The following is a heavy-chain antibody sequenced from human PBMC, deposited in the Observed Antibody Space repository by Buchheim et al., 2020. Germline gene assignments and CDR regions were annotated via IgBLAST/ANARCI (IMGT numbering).Heavy chain of an antibody. CDR3: AKFYGSGSRAFEY. Sequence: QLLESGGGLEQPGGSLRLSCAASGFTFSSYAMGWVRQAPGKGLEWVSIVTRGGNTYYTDSVKGRFTISRDNSKHTLSLQMNSLRVEDTAVYYCAKFYGSGSRAFEYWGQGTL. CDR2: IVTRGGNT. CDR1: GFTFSSYA. J-gene: IGHJ4*02. V-gene: IGHV3-23*01. D-gene: IGHD3-10*01.